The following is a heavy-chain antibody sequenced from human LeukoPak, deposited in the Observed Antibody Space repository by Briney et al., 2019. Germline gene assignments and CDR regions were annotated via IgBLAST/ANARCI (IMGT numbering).Heavy chain of an antibody. CDR1: GFTFGTYV. V-gene: IGHV3-30-3*01. Sequence: PGGSLRLSCAASGFTFGTYVMHWVRQVPGEGLQWVAVRSYDGSKKYYADAVKGRFTISRDNSKNTLYLQMNSLRAEDTAVYYCARERAATSGMDVWGQGTTVTVSS. J-gene: IGHJ6*02. CDR3: ARERAATSGMDV. D-gene: IGHD5-12*01. CDR2: RSYDGSKK.